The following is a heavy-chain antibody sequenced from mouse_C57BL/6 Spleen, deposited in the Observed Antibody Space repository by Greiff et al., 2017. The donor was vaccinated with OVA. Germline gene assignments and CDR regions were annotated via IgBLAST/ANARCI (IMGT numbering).Heavy chain of an antibody. Sequence: QVQLQQPGAELVKPGASVKLSFKASGYTFTSYWMHWVKQRPGQGLEWIGMIHPNSGSTNYNEKFKSKATLTVDKSSSTAYMQLSSLTSEDSAVYYCATTMVTTAPYAMDYWGQGTSVTVSS. V-gene: IGHV1-64*01. CDR3: ATTMVTTAPYAMDY. CDR1: GYTFTSYW. J-gene: IGHJ4*01. D-gene: IGHD2-2*01. CDR2: IHPNSGST.